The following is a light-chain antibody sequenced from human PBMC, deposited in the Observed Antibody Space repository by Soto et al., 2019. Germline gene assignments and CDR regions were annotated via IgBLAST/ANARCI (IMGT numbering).Light chain of an antibody. CDR3: SSYTSNSTYV. CDR2: EVS. CDR1: NSDIGGYNY. V-gene: IGLV2-14*01. Sequence: QSALTQPASMSGSPGQSSTISCTGTNSDIGGYNYVSWYQQHPGKAPKLMIYEVSNRPSGVSSRFSGSKSGNTASLTISGLQAEDEADYYCSSYTSNSTYVFGTGTKLTVL. J-gene: IGLJ1*01.